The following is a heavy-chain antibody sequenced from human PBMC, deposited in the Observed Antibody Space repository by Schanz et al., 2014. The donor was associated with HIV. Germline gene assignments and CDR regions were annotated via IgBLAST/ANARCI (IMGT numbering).Heavy chain of an antibody. D-gene: IGHD2-2*02. Sequence: QVQLQQWGAGLLKPSETLSLTCAVYGGSVNGYYWTWIRQPPGKGLEWIGEINHSGSTNYNPSLKSRVPILVDTSKTQFSLKLSSVTAADTAVYYCARGIRRDCRSPSCNTGWFDPWGQGTPVTVSS. CDR2: INHSGST. CDR1: GGSVNGYY. V-gene: IGHV4-34*01. CDR3: ARGIRRDCRSPSCNTGWFDP. J-gene: IGHJ5*02.